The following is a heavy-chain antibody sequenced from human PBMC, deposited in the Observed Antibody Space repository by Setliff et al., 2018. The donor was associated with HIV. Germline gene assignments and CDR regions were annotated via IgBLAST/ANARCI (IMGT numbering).Heavy chain of an antibody. CDR2: IYYIGNT. J-gene: IGHJ5*02. CDR3: ASAGPYCGDDCPYNWLTP. CDR1: GGSIRSGGYS. V-gene: IGHV4-61*08. Sequence: SETLSLTCAVSGGSIRSGGYSWSWIRQPPGKGLEWIGYIYYIGNTNYNPSLKSRVTISVDTSKNQFSLTLRSVTAADTAVYYCASAGPYCGDDCPYNWLTPWGQGTLVTVSS. D-gene: IGHD2-21*02.